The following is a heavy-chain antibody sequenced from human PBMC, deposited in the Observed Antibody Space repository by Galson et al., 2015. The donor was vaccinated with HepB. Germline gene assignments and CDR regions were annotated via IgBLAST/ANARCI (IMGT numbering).Heavy chain of an antibody. V-gene: IGHV1-69*10. D-gene: IGHD1-7*01. Sequence: SVKVSCKASGGTFSSYAISWVRQAPGQGLEWMGGIIPILGIANYAQKFQGRVTITADKSTSTAYMELSSLRSEDTAVYYCARLGGTGTRAAFDIWVQGTMVTVSS. CDR1: GGTFSSYA. CDR3: ARLGGTGTRAAFDI. J-gene: IGHJ3*02. CDR2: IIPILGIA.